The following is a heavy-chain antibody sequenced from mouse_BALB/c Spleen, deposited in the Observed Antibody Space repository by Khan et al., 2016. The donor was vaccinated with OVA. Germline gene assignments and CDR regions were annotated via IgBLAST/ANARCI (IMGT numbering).Heavy chain of an antibody. CDR1: GFSLTSYG. D-gene: IGHD2-3*01. CDR2: IWAGGST. Sequence: QVQLQQSGPGLVAPSQSLSITCTVSGFSLTSYGIHWVRQPPGKGLEWLGVIWAGGSTNYNSALMSRLNISKDNSKSQVFLKMNSLQTDDTAMYYCARGDGYYEDAMDYWGQGTSVTVSS. CDR3: ARGDGYYEDAMDY. J-gene: IGHJ4*01. V-gene: IGHV2-9*02.